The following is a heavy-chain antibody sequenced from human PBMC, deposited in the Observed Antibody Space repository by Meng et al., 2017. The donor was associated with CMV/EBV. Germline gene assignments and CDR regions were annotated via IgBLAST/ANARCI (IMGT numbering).Heavy chain of an antibody. V-gene: IGHV3-74*01. J-gene: IGHJ5*02. CDR1: GFTFSSYW. Sequence: GESLKISCAASGFTFSSYWMHWVRQAPGKGLVWVSRINSDGSSTSYVDSVKGRFTISRDNAKNTLYLQMNSLRAEDTAVYYCARGEGYCSSTSCYTLGWFDPWGQGTLVTVSS. CDR3: ARGEGYCSSTSCYTLGWFDP. CDR2: INSDGSST. D-gene: IGHD2-2*02.